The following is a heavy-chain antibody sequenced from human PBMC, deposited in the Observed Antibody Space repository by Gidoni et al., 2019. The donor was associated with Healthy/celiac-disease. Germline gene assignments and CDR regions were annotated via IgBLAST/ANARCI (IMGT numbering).Heavy chain of an antibody. CDR1: GYTFTGYY. CDR2: INPNSGGT. D-gene: IGHD4-17*01. Sequence: QVQLVQSGAEVKKPGASVKVSCKASGYTFTGYYMHWVRQAPGQGLEWMGWINPNSGGTNYAQKFQGRVTMTRDTSISTAYMELSRLRSDDTAVYYCAREGGYGDYNWYFDLWGRGTLVTVSS. V-gene: IGHV1-2*02. CDR3: AREGGYGDYNWYFDL. J-gene: IGHJ2*01.